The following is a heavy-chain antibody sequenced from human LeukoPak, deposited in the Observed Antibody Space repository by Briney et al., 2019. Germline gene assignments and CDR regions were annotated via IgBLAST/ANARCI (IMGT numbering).Heavy chain of an antibody. CDR3: AKDLGGSYWSYYFDY. J-gene: IGHJ4*02. D-gene: IGHD1-26*01. Sequence: GGSLRLSCVGSGFTFSSYAMSWVRQAPGKGLEWVSAISGSGGSTYYADSVKGRFTISRDNSKNTLYLQMNSLRAEDTAVYYCAKDLGGSYWSYYFDYWGQGTLVTVSS. CDR1: GFTFSSYA. CDR2: ISGSGGST. V-gene: IGHV3-23*01.